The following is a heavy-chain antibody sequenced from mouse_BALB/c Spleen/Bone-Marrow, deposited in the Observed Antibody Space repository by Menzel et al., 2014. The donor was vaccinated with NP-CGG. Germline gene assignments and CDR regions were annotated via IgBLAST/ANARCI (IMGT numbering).Heavy chain of an antibody. CDR3: TRGGNWDDFDY. Sequence: EVQRVESGGGLVQPGGSRKLSCAASGFTFSSFGMHWVRPAPEKGLEWVAYISSGSSIIYYADTVKGRLTISRDDPKNTLFLQMTSLRSEDTAMYYCTRGGNWDDFDYWGQGTTLTVSS. V-gene: IGHV5-17*02. J-gene: IGHJ2*01. CDR1: GFTFSSFG. CDR2: ISSGSSII. D-gene: IGHD4-1*01.